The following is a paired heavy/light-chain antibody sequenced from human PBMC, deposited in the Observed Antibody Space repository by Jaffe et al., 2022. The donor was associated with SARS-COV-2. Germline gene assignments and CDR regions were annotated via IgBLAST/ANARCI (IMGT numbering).Light chain of an antibody. CDR2: LGS. Sequence: DIVMTQSPLSLPVTPGEPASISCRSSQSLLHSNGYNYLDWYLQKPGQSPQLLIYLGSNRASGVPDRFSGSGSGTDFTLKISRVEAEDVGVYYCMQALQTPGFTFGPGTKVDIK. V-gene: IGKV2-28*01. CDR1: QSLLHSNGYNY. CDR3: MQALQTPGFT. J-gene: IGKJ3*01.
Heavy chain of an antibody. CDR1: GGSISSYY. D-gene: IGHD3-10*01. CDR3: ARMEAVHYYGMDV. Sequence: QVQLQESGPGLVKPSETLSLTCTVSGGSISSYYWSWIRQPAGKGLEWIGRIYTSGSTNYNPSLKSRVTMSVDTSKNQFSLKLSSVTAADTAVYYCARMEAVHYYGMDVWGQGTTVTVSS. CDR2: IYTSGST. J-gene: IGHJ6*02. V-gene: IGHV4-4*07.